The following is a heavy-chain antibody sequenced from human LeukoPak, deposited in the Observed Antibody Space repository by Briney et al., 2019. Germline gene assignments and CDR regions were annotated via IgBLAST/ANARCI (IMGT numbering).Heavy chain of an antibody. D-gene: IGHD6-6*01. CDR1: GGSISTYY. J-gene: IGHJ1*01. V-gene: IGHV4-59*01. Sequence: SETLSLTCTVSGGSISTYYWNWIRQPPGKGLEWIGYIYHRGSTNYNPSLQSRVTISVDTSKNQFSLNLNSVTAADTAVYYCARGGAARLHFQNWGQGTLVTVSS. CDR2: IYHRGST. CDR3: ARGGAARLHFQN.